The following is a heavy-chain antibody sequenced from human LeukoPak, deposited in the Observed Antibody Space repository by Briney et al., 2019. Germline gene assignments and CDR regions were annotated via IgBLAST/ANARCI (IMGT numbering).Heavy chain of an antibody. J-gene: IGHJ4*02. V-gene: IGHV1-69*13. D-gene: IGHD2-2*01. CDR1: GGTFSSYA. Sequence: ASVKVSCEASGGTFSSYAISWVRQAPGQGLEWMGGIIPIFGTANYAQKFQGRVTITADESTSTAYMELSSLRSEDTAVYYCASTVPAAKDFDYWGQGTLVTVSS. CDR2: IIPIFGTA. CDR3: ASTVPAAKDFDY.